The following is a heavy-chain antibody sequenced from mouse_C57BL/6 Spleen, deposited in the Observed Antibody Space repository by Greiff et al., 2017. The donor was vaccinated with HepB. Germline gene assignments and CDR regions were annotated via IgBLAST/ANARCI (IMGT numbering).Heavy chain of an antibody. V-gene: IGHV1-55*01. Sequence: VQLQQPGAELVKPGDSVKMSCKASGYTFTSYWITWVKQRPGQGLEWIGYIYPGSGSTNYNEKFKNKATLTVDTSSSTAYMQLSSLTSEDSAVYYCARNYGIPYYFDYWGEDTTLTVSS. J-gene: IGHJ2*01. CDR2: IYPGSGST. CDR1: GYTFTSYW. CDR3: ARNYGIPYYFDY. D-gene: IGHD1-1*01.